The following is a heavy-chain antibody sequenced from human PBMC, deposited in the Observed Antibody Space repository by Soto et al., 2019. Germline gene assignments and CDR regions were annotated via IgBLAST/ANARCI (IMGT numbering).Heavy chain of an antibody. Sequence: QVQLQESGPGLVKPSQTLSLTCTVSGGSISSGGYYWSWIRQHPGKGLEWIGYIYYSGSTYYNPSLKSRVTISVDTSKNQFSLKLSSVTAADTAVYYCARDGAYCGGDCYPNWFDPWGQGNLVTVSS. J-gene: IGHJ5*02. CDR3: ARDGAYCGGDCYPNWFDP. CDR2: IYYSGST. D-gene: IGHD2-21*02. CDR1: GGSISSGGYY. V-gene: IGHV4-31*03.